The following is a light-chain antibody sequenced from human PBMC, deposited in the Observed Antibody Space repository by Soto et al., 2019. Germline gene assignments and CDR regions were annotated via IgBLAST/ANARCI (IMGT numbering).Light chain of an antibody. CDR1: QSVSSY. V-gene: IGKV3-11*01. CDR3: QQRSNWPGT. Sequence: EIVLTQSPATLSLSPGERATLSCWASQSVSSYLAWYQQKPGQAPRLLIYDASNRATGIPARFSGSGSGTAFTLTISSLEPEDLAVYYCQQRSNWPGTFGQGTKVEI. CDR2: DAS. J-gene: IGKJ1*01.